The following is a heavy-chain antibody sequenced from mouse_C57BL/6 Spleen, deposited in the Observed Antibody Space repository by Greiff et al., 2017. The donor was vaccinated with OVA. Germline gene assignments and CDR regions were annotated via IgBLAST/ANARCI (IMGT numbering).Heavy chain of an antibody. CDR3: AREGYAD. Sequence: EVKLVESGPELVKPGASVKISCKASGYTFTDYYMNWVKQSHGKSLEWIGDINPNNGGTSYNQKFKGKATLTVDKSSSTAYMELRSLTSEDSAVYYCAREGYADWGQGTLVTVSA. CDR1: GYTFTDYY. V-gene: IGHV1-26*01. CDR2: INPNNGGT. D-gene: IGHD2-2*01. J-gene: IGHJ3*01.